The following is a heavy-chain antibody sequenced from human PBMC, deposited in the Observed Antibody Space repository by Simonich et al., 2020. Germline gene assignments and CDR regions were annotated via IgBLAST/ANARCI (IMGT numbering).Heavy chain of an antibody. CDR3: ARASRGTWWYYYFDY. Sequence: QVQLVQSGAEVKKPGASVKVSCKASGYTFTSYGISWVRQAPGQGLEWMGWISAYNGNTNYAQKLQGRGTMTTDTSTSTAYMELRSLRSDDTAVYYCARASRGTWWYYYFDYWGQRTLVTVSS. V-gene: IGHV1-18*01. J-gene: IGHJ4*02. D-gene: IGHD2-15*01. CDR2: ISAYNGNT. CDR1: GYTFTSYG.